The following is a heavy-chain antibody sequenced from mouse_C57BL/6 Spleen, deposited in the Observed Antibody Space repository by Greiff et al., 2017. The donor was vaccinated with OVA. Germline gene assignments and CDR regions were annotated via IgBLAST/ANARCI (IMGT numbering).Heavy chain of an antibody. Sequence: EVQGVESGGGLVKPGGSLKLSCAASGFTFSDYGMHWVRQAPEKGLEWVAYISSGSSTIYYADTVKGRFTISRDNAKNTLFLQMTSLRSEDTAMYYCARGGQVYYYGAFDYWGQGTTLTVSS. CDR3: ARGGQVYYYGAFDY. D-gene: IGHD1-1*01. CDR2: ISSGSSTI. CDR1: GFTFSDYG. J-gene: IGHJ2*01. V-gene: IGHV5-17*01.